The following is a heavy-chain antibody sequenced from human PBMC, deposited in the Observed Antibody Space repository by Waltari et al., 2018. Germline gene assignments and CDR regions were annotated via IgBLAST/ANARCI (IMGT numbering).Heavy chain of an antibody. V-gene: IGHV3-23*01. CDR2: ISGSGGST. J-gene: IGHJ6*02. Sequence: EVQLLESGGGLVQPGGSLRLSCAASGFTFSSYAMSWVRQAPARGLEWVSAISGSGGSTYYADSVKGRFTISRDNSKNTLYLQMNSLRAEDTAVYYCAKSLGPVGANYYYYGMDVWGQGTTVTVSS. CDR3: AKSLGPVGANYYYYGMDV. D-gene: IGHD1-26*01. CDR1: GFTFSSYA.